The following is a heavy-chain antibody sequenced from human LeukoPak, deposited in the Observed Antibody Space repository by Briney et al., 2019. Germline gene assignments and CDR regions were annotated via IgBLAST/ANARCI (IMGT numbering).Heavy chain of an antibody. CDR3: AKDRDDSGDYAFDY. V-gene: IGHV3-33*06. Sequence: GGSLRLSCAASGFTFSSYGMHWVRQAPGKGLEWVAVIWYDGSNKYYADSVKGRFTISRDNSKNTLSLQMSSLRAEDTAIYYCAKDRDDSGDYAFDYWGQGILVSVSS. CDR1: GFTFSSYG. J-gene: IGHJ4*02. CDR2: IWYDGSNK. D-gene: IGHD4-17*01.